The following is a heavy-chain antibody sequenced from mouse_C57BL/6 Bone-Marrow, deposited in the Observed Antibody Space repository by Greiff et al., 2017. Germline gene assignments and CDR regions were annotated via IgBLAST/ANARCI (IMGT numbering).Heavy chain of an antibody. CDR1: GYTFTSYW. Sequence: VQLQQPGAELVMPGASVKLSCKASGYTFTSYWMHWVKQRPGQGLEWIGEIDPSDSYTNYNQKFKGKSTLTVDKSSSTAYMQLSSLTSENSAVYYCARFGFDVWYCAMDYWGQGTSVSVSS. CDR3: ARFGFDVWYCAMDY. CDR2: IDPSDSYT. J-gene: IGHJ4*01. D-gene: IGHD2-2*01. V-gene: IGHV1-69*01.